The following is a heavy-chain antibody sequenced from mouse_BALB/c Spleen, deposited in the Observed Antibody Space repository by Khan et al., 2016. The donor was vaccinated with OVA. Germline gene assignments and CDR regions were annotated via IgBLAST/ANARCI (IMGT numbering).Heavy chain of an antibody. CDR1: GYAFSSYW. Sequence: QVRLQQSGAELVRPGSSVKISYKASGYAFSSYWMNWMKQRPGQGLEWIGQIYPEDGDTNDNGKFEGKVTLTADKSSSTAYLQLSSLTSEDSAVYFCARAYGYWYFDVWGAGTTVTVSS. CDR3: ARAYGYWYFDV. J-gene: IGHJ1*01. CDR2: IYPEDGDT. D-gene: IGHD1-1*01. V-gene: IGHV1-80*01.